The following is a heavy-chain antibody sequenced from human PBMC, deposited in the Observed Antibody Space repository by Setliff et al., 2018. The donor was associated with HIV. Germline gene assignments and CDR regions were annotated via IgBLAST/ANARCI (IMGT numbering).Heavy chain of an antibody. J-gene: IGHJ3*02. CDR1: GGSISSYY. Sequence: SETLSLTCTVSGGSISSYYWSWIRQPPGKGLEWIGYIYYSGSTNYNPSLKSRLTISVDTSKNQFSLKLSSVTAADTAVYYCAREKGGDAAQDAFDIWGQGTMVTVPS. CDR3: AREKGGDAAQDAFDI. D-gene: IGHD3-16*01. CDR2: IYYSGST. V-gene: IGHV4-59*01.